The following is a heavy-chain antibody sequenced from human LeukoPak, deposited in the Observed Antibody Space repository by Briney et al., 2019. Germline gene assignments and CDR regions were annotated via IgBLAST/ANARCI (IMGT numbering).Heavy chain of an antibody. CDR2: ISAYNGNT. CDR3: ARDSGDDSSGYYRSYYFDY. V-gene: IGHV1-18*01. Sequence: GGSLRLSCAASGFTFTSYGISWVRQAPGQGLEWMGWISAYNGNTNYAQKLQGRVTMTTDTSTSTAYMELRSLRSDDTAVYYCARDSGDDSSGYYRSYYFDYWGQGTLVTVSS. D-gene: IGHD3-22*01. J-gene: IGHJ4*02. CDR1: GFTFTSYG.